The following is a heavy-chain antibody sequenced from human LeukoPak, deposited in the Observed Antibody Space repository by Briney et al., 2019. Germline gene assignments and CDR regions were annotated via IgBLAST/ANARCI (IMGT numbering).Heavy chain of an antibody. CDR3: AKELWFGENTNWFDP. CDR1: GFTFSSYA. D-gene: IGHD3-10*01. CDR2: ISGSGGST. J-gene: IGHJ5*02. V-gene: IGHV3-23*01. Sequence: PGGSLRLSCAASGFTFSSYAMSWVRRAPGKGLEWVSAISGSGGSTYYADSVKGRFTISRDNSKNTLYLQMNSLRAEDTAVYYCAKELWFGENTNWFDPWGQGTLVTVSS.